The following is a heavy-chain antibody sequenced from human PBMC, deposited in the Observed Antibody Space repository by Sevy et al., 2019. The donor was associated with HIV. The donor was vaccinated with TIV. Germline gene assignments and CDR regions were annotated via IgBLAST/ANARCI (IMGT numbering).Heavy chain of an antibody. J-gene: IGHJ4*02. Sequence: ASVKVSCKVSGYHFIGYYIHWVRQAPGQGLEWMAWIKPFNGDTKYAQIFQGRVTVTWDTSTSTAYMDSTRLLYDDTAIYYCATDRGSYSPFNNWGQGTLVTVSS. CDR1: GYHFIGYY. V-gene: IGHV1-2*02. D-gene: IGHD3-10*01. CDR2: IKPFNGDT. CDR3: ATDRGSYSPFNN.